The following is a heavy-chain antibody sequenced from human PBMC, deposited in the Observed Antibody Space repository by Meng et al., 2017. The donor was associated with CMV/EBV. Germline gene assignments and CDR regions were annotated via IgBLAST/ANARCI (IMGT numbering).Heavy chain of an antibody. Sequence: SGGSISSSNWWSWVRQPPGKGLEWIGEIYHSGSTSYNPSLKRRVTISVDKSKNQFSLKLSSVTAADTAVYYCARGPILWFGESSSFDLWGRGTLVTVSS. CDR1: GGSISSSNW. CDR3: ARGPILWFGESSSFDL. J-gene: IGHJ2*01. V-gene: IGHV4-4*02. CDR2: IYHSGST. D-gene: IGHD3-10*01.